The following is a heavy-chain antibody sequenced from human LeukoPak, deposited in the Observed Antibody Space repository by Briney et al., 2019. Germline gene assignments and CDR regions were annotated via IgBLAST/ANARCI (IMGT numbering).Heavy chain of an antibody. J-gene: IGHJ4*02. V-gene: IGHV1-69*04. CDR3: ARDQDDYGDY. CDR2: IIPILGIA. CDR1: GGTLSSYA. D-gene: IGHD5-24*01. Sequence: GASVKVSCKASGGTLSSYAISWVRQAPGQGLEWMGRIIPILGIANYAQKFQGRVTITADKSTSTAYMELSSLRSEDTAVYYCARDQDDYGDYWGQGTLVTVSS.